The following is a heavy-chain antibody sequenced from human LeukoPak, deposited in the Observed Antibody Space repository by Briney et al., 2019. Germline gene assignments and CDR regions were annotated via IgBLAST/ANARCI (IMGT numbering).Heavy chain of an antibody. V-gene: IGHV3-48*01. CDR1: GFAFSIYS. CDR3: ATDPATGTTNDPTMGY. D-gene: IGHD1-1*01. CDR2: ISSSSSTI. J-gene: IGHJ4*02. Sequence: PGGSLRLSCAASGFAFSIYSMNWVRQAPAKGLEWVSYISSSSSTIFYADSVKGRFTISRDNPKNSLYLQMNSLRAEDTAVYYCATDPATGTTNDPTMGYWGQGTLVTVSS.